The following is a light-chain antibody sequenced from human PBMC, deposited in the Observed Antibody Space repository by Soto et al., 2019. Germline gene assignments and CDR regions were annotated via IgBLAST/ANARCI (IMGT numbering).Light chain of an antibody. J-gene: IGKJ3*01. CDR1: QSISSY. CDR2: AAS. Sequence: QMTQSPSSLSASVGDRVTITCRASQSISSYLNWYQQKPGKAPKLLIYAASSLQSGVPSRFSGSGSGTDFTLTISSLQPEDFATYYCQQSYSTPPLFTFGPGTKVDIK. CDR3: QQSYSTPPLFT. V-gene: IGKV1-39*01.